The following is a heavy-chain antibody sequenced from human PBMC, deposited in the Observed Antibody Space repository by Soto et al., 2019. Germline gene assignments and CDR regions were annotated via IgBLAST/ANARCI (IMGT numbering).Heavy chain of an antibody. CDR3: ARGDCSGGSCYQDFDY. Sequence: QVQLVQSGAEVKKPGSSVKVSCKASGGTFSSYAISWVRLAPGQGLEWMGGIIPIFGTANYAQKFQGRVTITADESTSTAHMELSSLRSEDTAVYYCARGDCSGGSCYQDFDYWGQGTLVTVSS. D-gene: IGHD2-15*01. V-gene: IGHV1-69*12. J-gene: IGHJ4*02. CDR2: IIPIFGTA. CDR1: GGTFSSYA.